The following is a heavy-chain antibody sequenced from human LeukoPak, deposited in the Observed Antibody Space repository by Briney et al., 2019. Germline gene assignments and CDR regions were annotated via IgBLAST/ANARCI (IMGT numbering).Heavy chain of an antibody. J-gene: IGHJ4*02. Sequence: GGSLRLSCTVAGFTVSSNSMSWVRQAPGKGLEWVSFIYSDNTHYSDSVKGRFTISRDNSKNTLYLQMNSLRAEDTAVYYCARRAGAYSHPYDYWGQGTLVTVSS. D-gene: IGHD4/OR15-4a*01. CDR2: IYSDNT. CDR1: GFTVSSNS. CDR3: ARRAGAYSHPYDY. V-gene: IGHV3-53*01.